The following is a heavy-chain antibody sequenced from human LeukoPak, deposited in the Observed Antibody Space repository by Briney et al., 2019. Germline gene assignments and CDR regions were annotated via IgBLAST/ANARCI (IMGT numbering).Heavy chain of an antibody. V-gene: IGHV1-2*02. CDR1: GYTFTGYY. Sequence: ASVKVSCKASGYTFTGYYMHWVRQAPGQGLEWMGWINPNSGGTNYAQKFQGRVTMTRDTSISTAYMELSRLRSDDTAVYYCARRGDGYNYLDAFDIWGQGTMVTVSS. CDR3: ARRGDGYNYLDAFDI. D-gene: IGHD5-24*01. J-gene: IGHJ3*02. CDR2: INPNSGGT.